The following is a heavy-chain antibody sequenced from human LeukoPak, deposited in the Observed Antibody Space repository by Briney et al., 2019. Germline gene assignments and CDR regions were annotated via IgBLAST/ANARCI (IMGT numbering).Heavy chain of an antibody. CDR3: ATDEAATGRLDY. Sequence: GGSLRLSCAASGFNFRNYWMHWVRQAPGKGLVWVSRINSDGSSTSYADSVKGRFTISRVNAENTLYLQINSLRAEDTAVYYCATDEAATGRLDYWGQGTLVTDSS. J-gene: IGHJ4*02. V-gene: IGHV3-74*01. D-gene: IGHD1-1*01. CDR1: GFNFRNYW. CDR2: INSDGSST.